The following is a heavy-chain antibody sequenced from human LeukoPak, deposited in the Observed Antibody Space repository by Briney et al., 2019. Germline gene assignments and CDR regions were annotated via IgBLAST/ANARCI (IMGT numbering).Heavy chain of an antibody. CDR2: IYYSGST. J-gene: IGHJ5*02. CDR1: GGSISSYY. CDR3: ASGGADFWSGFNNWFDP. D-gene: IGHD3-3*01. V-gene: IGHV4-59*01. Sequence: SETLSLTCTVSGGSISSYYWSWIRQLPGKGLEWIGYIYYSGSTNYNPSLKSRVTISVDTSKNQFSLKLSSVTAADTAVYYCASGGADFWSGFNNWFDPWGQGTLVTVSS.